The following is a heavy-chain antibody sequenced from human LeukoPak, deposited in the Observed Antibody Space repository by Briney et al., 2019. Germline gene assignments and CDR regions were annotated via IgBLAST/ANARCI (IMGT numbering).Heavy chain of an antibody. CDR2: IKPDGSEK. CDR1: GFTFSNYW. V-gene: IGHV3-7*05. CDR3: ARGHYGMDP. Sequence: GGSLRLSCTTSGFTFSNYWMTWVRQGPGKGLEWVANIKPDGSEKYSVDSVKGRFTISRDNAKSSLYLRMNSLRVEDTAVYYCARGHYGMDPWGQGTTVTVSS. J-gene: IGHJ6*02.